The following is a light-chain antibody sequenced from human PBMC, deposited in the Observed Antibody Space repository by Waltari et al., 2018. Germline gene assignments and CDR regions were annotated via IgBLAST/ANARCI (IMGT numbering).Light chain of an antibody. V-gene: IGKV1-5*03. CDR1: QNINNF. J-gene: IGKJ1*01. CDR2: RAS. Sequence: DIQMTQSPSTLSASVGDRVILTCRASQNINNFLVWYQQKPGKAPKLLMYRASNLESGVPSRFSGRGSGTEFTLTISSLQPDDFGTYYCQEYNTYSRTFGQGTKVEI. CDR3: QEYNTYSRT.